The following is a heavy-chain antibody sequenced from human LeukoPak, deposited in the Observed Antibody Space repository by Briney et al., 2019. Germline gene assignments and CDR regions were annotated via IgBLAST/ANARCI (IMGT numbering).Heavy chain of an antibody. D-gene: IGHD2-2*01. V-gene: IGHV5-51*01. CDR1: GYSFTSYW. J-gene: IGHJ5*02. Sequence: GSLKISCKGSGYSFTSYWIGWVRQMPGKGMEWMGVIYPGDSRTRYNPSFQGQVTISVDKSINTAYLQWVSLKASDTAMYYCACREFTSTWSYPWGQGTLVTVSS. CDR2: IYPGDSRT. CDR3: ACREFTSTWSYP.